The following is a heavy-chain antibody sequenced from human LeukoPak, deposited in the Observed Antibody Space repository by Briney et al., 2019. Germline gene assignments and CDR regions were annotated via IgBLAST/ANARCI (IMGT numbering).Heavy chain of an antibody. J-gene: IGHJ4*02. CDR2: INPNSGVT. CDR3: ARLSTPNLYYFDY. CDR1: GYTFTGYY. D-gene: IGHD3-16*02. Sequence: ASVKVSCKASGYTFTGYYMHWVRQAPGQGLEWMGWINPNSGVTYYAQKFQGRVSMTRDTSISTAYMEVRRLRSDDSALYYCARLSTPNLYYFDYWGQGTLVTVSS. V-gene: IGHV1-2*02.